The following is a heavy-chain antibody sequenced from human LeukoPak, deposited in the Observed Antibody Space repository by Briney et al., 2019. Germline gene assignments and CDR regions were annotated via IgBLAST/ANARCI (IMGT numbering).Heavy chain of an antibody. CDR1: GYSFTSYW. V-gene: IGHV5-10-1*01. D-gene: IGHD1-26*01. CDR3: ARQGGATPGY. Sequence: GESLRISCKGSGYSFTSYWISWVRQMPGKGLEWMGRIDPSDSYTNYSPSFEGHVTISADRSTNTAYLQWSSLKASDTAMYYCARQGGATPGYWGQGTLVTVSS. J-gene: IGHJ4*02. CDR2: IDPSDSYT.